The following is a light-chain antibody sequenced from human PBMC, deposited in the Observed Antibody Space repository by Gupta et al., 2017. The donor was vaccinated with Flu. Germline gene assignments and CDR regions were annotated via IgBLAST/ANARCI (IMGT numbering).Light chain of an antibody. CDR1: QSVLYNSNNKNY. CDR3: QQYYTTPPWT. CDR2: WAS. V-gene: IGKV4-1*01. J-gene: IGKJ1*01. Sequence: DIVMTQSPDSLAVSLGERATITCRSSQSVLYNSNNKNYLAWYQQKPGQPPTLLIYWASTRESGVPDRFSGGGSGTDFTLPISSLQAEDVSVYYCQQYYTTPPWTFGQGTKVEIE.